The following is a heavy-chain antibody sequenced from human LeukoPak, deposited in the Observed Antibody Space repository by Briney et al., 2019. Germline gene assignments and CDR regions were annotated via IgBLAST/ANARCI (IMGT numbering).Heavy chain of an antibody. CDR3: VKSDYAVAGWFDY. Sequence: PGRSLRLSCAASGFTFSSYGMHWVRQAPGKGLEWVAVISYDGSNTYYADSVKGRFTISRDNSKNTLYLQMSSLRTEDTAVYYCVKSDYAVAGWFDYWGQGTLVTVSS. CDR2: ISYDGSNT. J-gene: IGHJ4*02. D-gene: IGHD6-19*01. V-gene: IGHV3-30*18. CDR1: GFTFSSYG.